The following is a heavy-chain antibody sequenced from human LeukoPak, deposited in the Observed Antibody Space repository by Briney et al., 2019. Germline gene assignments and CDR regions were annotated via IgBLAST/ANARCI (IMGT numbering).Heavy chain of an antibody. J-gene: IGHJ4*02. V-gene: IGHV3-23*01. CDR2: ISGSDGTS. Sequence: GGSLRLSCAASGFTFNSFAMNWVRQAPGKGLEWVSSISGSDGTSHYADFVKGRFTISRDDSKNTLYLQMNSLRAEDTAAYYCAKSLGVGGYTRYKGFDQWGQGTLVVVSS. CDR3: AKSLGVGGYTRYKGFDQ. CDR1: GFTFNSFA. D-gene: IGHD3-16*02.